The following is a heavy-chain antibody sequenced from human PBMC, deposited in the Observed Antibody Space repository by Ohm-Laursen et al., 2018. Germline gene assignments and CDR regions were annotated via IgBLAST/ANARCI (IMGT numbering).Heavy chain of an antibody. CDR3: AKDLLAAPDYYGMDV. CDR1: GFTFGNYA. Sequence: SLRPSCSASGFTFGNYAMHWVRQAPGKGLEWVATINWNSGDIGYGDSVKGRFTISRDNARSSLDLQMNSLRVEDTALYYCAKDLLAAPDYYGMDVWGQGTTVTVSS. J-gene: IGHJ6*02. D-gene: IGHD6-13*01. V-gene: IGHV3-9*01. CDR2: INWNSGDI.